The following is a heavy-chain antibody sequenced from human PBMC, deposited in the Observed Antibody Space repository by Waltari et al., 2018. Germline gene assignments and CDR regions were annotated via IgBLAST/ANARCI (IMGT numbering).Heavy chain of an antibody. CDR1: GFTFGDYA. CDR2: ISWNGGSK. CDR3: ARDIVESSFGGRFDV. V-gene: IGHV3-9*01. D-gene: IGHD3-16*01. J-gene: IGHJ5*02. Sequence: EVQVVESGGGLVQPGRSLRLSCAASGFTFGDYAMHWVRQAPGKGLEWVSGISWNGGSKDYADSVKGRFAISRDNGKNSVYLQMNSLRAEDTALYYCARDIVESSFGGRFDVWGQGTLVTVSS.